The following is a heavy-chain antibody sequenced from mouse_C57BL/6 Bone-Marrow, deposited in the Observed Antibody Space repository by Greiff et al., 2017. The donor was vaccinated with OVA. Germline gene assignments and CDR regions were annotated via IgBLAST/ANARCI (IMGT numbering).Heavy chain of an antibody. V-gene: IGHV1-19*01. Sequence: EVQLQQSGPVLVKPGASVTMSCKASGYTFTDYYMNWVKQSPGKSLEWIGVINPYNGGTSYTPKFKGKATLTVDTSSSTAYMELNSLTSEDSAVYYCAKDGSSGYWFADWGRGALVTVSA. J-gene: IGHJ3*01. CDR1: GYTFTDYY. D-gene: IGHD3-2*02. CDR3: AKDGSSGYWFAD. CDR2: INPYNGGT.